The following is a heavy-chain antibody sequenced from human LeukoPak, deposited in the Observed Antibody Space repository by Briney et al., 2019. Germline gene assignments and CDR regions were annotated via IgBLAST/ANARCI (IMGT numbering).Heavy chain of an antibody. CDR1: GYTFTDYA. D-gene: IGHD3-16*02. CDR2: IHPNTGNP. J-gene: IGHJ5*02. CDR3: ARAYQSLGGLSLPDH. V-gene: IGHV7-4-1*02. Sequence: ASVKVSCKASGYTFTDYAMNWVRQAPGQGLEWMGWIHPNTGNPTYAQGFTGRFVFSLDTSVGTTYLQISSLTAEDTAVYYCARAYQSLGGLSLPDHWGQGTLVTVSS.